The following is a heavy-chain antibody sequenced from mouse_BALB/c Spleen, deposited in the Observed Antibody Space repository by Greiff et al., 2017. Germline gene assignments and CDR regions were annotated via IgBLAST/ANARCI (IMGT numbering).Heavy chain of an antibody. CDR2: ISSGGNT. D-gene: IGHD2-3*01. V-gene: IGHV5-6-5*01. CDR1: GFTFSSYA. J-gene: IGHJ4*01. Sequence: EVQGVESGGGLVKPGGSLKLSCAASGFTFSSYAMSWVRQTPETRLEWVASISSGGNTYYPDSVKGRFTISRDNARNILYLQMSSLRSEDTAMYYCARVDGPTGYYAMDYWGQGTSVTVSS. CDR3: ARVDGPTGYYAMDY.